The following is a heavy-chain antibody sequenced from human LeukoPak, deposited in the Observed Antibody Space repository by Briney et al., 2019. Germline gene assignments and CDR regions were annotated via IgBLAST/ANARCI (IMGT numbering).Heavy chain of an antibody. Sequence: GGSLRLSCAASGFTFSSHEMNWVRQAPEKGLEWISYISSSISSIYYADSVKGRFTISRGNAKSSLHLQMNSLRAEDTAVYYCARGGYCSGGSCYPFNAFDVWGLGTVVTVSS. V-gene: IGHV3-48*03. J-gene: IGHJ3*01. CDR1: GFTFSSHE. CDR3: ARGGYCSGGSCYPFNAFDV. D-gene: IGHD2-15*01. CDR2: ISSSISSI.